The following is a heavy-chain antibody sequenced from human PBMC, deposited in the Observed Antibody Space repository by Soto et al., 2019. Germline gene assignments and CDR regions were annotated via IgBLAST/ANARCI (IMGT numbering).Heavy chain of an antibody. J-gene: IGHJ3*02. D-gene: IGHD3-3*01. CDR2: TYYRSKWYN. V-gene: IGHV6-1*01. CDR3: ARDRLPFNYDFWSGHDAFDI. CDR1: GDSVSSNSAA. Sequence: SQTLSLTCAISGDSVSSNSAAWNWIRQSPSRGLEWLGRTYYRSKWYNDYAVSVKSRITINPDTSKNQFSLQLNSVTPEDTAVYYCARDRLPFNYDFWSGHDAFDIWGQGTMVTVSS.